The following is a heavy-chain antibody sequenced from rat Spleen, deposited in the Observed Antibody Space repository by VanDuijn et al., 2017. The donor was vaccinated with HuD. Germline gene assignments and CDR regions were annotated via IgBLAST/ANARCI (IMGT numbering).Heavy chain of an antibody. CDR2: ISTGGGNT. D-gene: IGHD4-3*01. Sequence: EVQLVESGGGLVQPGRSLKLSCAASGFTFSDYNMAWVRQAPTKGLEWVASISTGGGNTYYRDSVKGRFPISRDNAENTAYLQMNSLWSEDTATYYCAVAGYGYWGQGVVVTVSS. CDR3: AVAGYGY. CDR1: GFTFSDYN. J-gene: IGHJ2*01. V-gene: IGHV5S13*01.